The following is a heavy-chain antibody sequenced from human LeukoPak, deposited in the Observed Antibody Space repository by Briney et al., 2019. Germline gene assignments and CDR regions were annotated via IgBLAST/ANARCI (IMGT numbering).Heavy chain of an antibody. V-gene: IGHV4-30-4*01. CDR2: VSFSQTS. Sequence: SQTLSLTCTVSGGSIKSGDYSWTWIRQPPGKGLEWIGYVSFSQTSFYNPSLKGRLTLSVDSSKNQFSLRLTSVTAADTAVYFCARGPRPDTFDIWGQGTMVPVSS. CDR1: GGSIKSGDYS. CDR3: ARGPRPDTFDI. J-gene: IGHJ3*02.